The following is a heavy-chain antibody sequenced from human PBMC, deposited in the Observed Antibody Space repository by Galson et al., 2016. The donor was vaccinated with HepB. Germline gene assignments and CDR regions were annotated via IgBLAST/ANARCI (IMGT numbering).Heavy chain of an antibody. CDR2: IWYDGTNE. Sequence: SLRLSCAASGFTFSSYGMHWVRQAPGKGLEWVAVIWYDGTNEYYADSVKGRFTISRDNSKNTLSLQMNSLRTEDTAVYYCARDRTTGTGGDDFDYWGQGTLVTVSS. D-gene: IGHD1-1*01. CDR3: ARDRTTGTGGDDFDY. J-gene: IGHJ4*02. CDR1: GFTFSSYG. V-gene: IGHV3-33*01.